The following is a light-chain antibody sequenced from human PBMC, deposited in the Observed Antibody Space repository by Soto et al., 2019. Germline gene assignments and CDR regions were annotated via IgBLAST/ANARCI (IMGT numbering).Light chain of an antibody. CDR3: RQYGRAPLLHT. J-gene: IGKJ2*01. CDR1: QSVNSNF. V-gene: IGKV3-20*01. Sequence: EIVLTQSPGTLSLSPGERATLSCRTSQSVNSNFLAWYQQKSGQAHRLLVYGSSTRAAGAPDRFSGCGSGTDLTRTIIRLQPDDCAVYSCRQYGRAPLLHTFGQGTK. CDR2: GSS.